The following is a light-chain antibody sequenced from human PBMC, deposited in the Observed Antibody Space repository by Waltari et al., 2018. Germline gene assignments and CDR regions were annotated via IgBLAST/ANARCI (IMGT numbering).Light chain of an antibody. Sequence: AIQMTQSPSSLSASVGDKVTITCRASQGIRYDLGWYQLKPGKAPKLLIYAASSLQSGVPSRFSGGGAGTEFTLTISSLQPEDFATYYCLQDYNYPWTFGQGTKVEIK. CDR1: QGIRYD. CDR2: AAS. J-gene: IGKJ1*01. CDR3: LQDYNYPWT. V-gene: IGKV1-6*01.